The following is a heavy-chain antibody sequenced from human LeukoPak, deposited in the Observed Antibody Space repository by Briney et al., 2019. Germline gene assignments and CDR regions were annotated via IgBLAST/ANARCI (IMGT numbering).Heavy chain of an antibody. CDR2: INHSGST. CDR1: GGSFSDYY. J-gene: IGHJ5*02. V-gene: IGHV4-34*01. Sequence: SETLSLTCAVYGGSFSDYYWNWIRQSPGKGLEWIGEINHSGSTNYNPSLKSRVTISVDTSKDQFSLKLSSVTAADTAVYYCARDARGAIVGATLNWFDPWGQGTLVTVSS. D-gene: IGHD1-26*01. CDR3: ARDARGAIVGATLNWFDP.